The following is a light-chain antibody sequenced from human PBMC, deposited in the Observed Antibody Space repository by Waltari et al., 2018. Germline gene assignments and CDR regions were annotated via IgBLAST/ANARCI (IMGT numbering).Light chain of an antibody. V-gene: IGLV2-11*01. CDR2: GVS. J-gene: IGLJ2*01. CDR3: FSYTTTNTWV. Sequence: QAAPTQPPSVSGSPGQSVTISCTGTTSDLGYYNGVSWYQQLPGKAPTLMIYGVSQRPSGVSDRFSGSKSGNTASLTISGLQPEDEADYYCFSYTTTNTWVFGGGTRLTVL. CDR1: TSDLGYYNG.